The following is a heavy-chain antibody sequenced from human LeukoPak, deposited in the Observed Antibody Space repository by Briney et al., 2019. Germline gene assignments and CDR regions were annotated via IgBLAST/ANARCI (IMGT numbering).Heavy chain of an antibody. V-gene: IGHV3-23*01. CDR3: AKGGCRGTCNPLAY. D-gene: IGHD2-15*01. Sequence: PGGPLRLSCAASGFTFSGSGMRWVRKSPGKGLEGISSSGGRDGSTYYAHPLKGRLPLHRHNPKNTFYPHEKTQRPQNTSVYYCAKGGCRGTCNPLAYWGQGALVTVSP. J-gene: IGHJ4*02. CDR1: GFTFSGSG. CDR2: SGGRDGST.